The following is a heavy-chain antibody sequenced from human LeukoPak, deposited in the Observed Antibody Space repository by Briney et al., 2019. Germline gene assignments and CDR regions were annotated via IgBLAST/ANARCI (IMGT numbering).Heavy chain of an antibody. Sequence: SETLSLTCTVSGDSISSGDYYWSWIRQPAGKGLEWIGRISSSGSTNYNPSLKSRVTISVDTSKNQFSLKLSSVTAADTAVYYCARMDYSGSSTYYFDYWGQGTLVTVSS. CDR1: GDSISSGDYY. CDR3: ARMDYSGSSTYYFDY. CDR2: ISSSGST. V-gene: IGHV4-61*02. D-gene: IGHD1-26*01. J-gene: IGHJ4*02.